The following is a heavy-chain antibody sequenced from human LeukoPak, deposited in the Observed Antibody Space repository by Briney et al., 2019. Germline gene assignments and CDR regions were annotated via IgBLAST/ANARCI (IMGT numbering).Heavy chain of an antibody. J-gene: IGHJ5*02. CDR1: GYTFTGYY. CDR3: ARSASREWWFDP. Sequence: GASVKVSCKASGYTFTGYYMHWVRQAPGQGLEWMGWINPNSGGTNYAQKFQGWVTMTRDTSISTAYMKLSRLRSDDTAVYYCARSASREWWFDPWGQGTLVTVSS. D-gene: IGHD2-8*01. CDR2: INPNSGGT. V-gene: IGHV1-2*04.